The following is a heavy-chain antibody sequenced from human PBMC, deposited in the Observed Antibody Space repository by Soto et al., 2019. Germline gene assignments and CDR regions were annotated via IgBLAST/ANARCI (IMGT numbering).Heavy chain of an antibody. J-gene: IGHJ4*02. CDR2: INHSGST. D-gene: IGHD1-26*01. CDR1: GGSFSGYY. Sequence: QVQLQQWGAGLLTPSETLSLTCAVYGGSFSGYYWSWIRQPPGKGLEWIGEINHSGSTNYNPSLKSRVTISVDTSKNQFSLKLSSVTAADTAVYYCARTRREGFDYWGQGTLVTVSS. CDR3: ARTRREGFDY. V-gene: IGHV4-34*01.